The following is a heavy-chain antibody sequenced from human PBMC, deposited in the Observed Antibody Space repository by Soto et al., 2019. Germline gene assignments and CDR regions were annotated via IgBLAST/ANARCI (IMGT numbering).Heavy chain of an antibody. Sequence: SETLSLTCAVSGGPITSGGYSGSWIRQPPGKGLEWIGYIYHSGGTYYNPSLKSRVTLSIDRTKKQFSLKLKSVTAADTAVYFCARTMTTSGWFDPWGQGTLVTVSS. V-gene: IGHV4-30-2*01. D-gene: IGHD4-17*01. CDR2: IYHSGGT. J-gene: IGHJ5*02. CDR3: ARTMTTSGWFDP. CDR1: GGPITSGGYS.